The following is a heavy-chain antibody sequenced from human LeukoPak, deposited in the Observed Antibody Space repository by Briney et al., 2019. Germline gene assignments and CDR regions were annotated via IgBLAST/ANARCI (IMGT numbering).Heavy chain of an antibody. CDR3: AKDRGGYCSNTSCHNWFDP. CDR1: GFTFSSYA. V-gene: IGHV3-23*01. Sequence: GGSLRLSCAASGFTFSSYAMSWVRQAPGKGLEWVSAISGSGGSTYYADSVKGRFTISRDNSKNTLYLQMNSLRAEDTAVYYCAKDRGGYCSNTSCHNWFDPWGQGTLVTVSS. D-gene: IGHD2-2*01. J-gene: IGHJ5*02. CDR2: ISGSGGST.